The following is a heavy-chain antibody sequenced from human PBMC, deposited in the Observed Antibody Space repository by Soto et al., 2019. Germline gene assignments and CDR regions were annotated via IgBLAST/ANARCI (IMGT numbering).Heavy chain of an antibody. CDR3: AREYYDFWSGYHRDYYYGMDV. CDR2: ISAYNGNT. Sequence: ASVKVSCKASGYTFTSYGISWVRQAPGQGLEWMGWISAYNGNTNYAQKLQGRVTMTTDTSTSTAYMELSSLKASDTAMYYCAREYYDFWSGYHRDYYYGMDVWGQGTTVTVS. V-gene: IGHV1-18*01. CDR1: GYTFTSYG. J-gene: IGHJ6*02. D-gene: IGHD3-3*01.